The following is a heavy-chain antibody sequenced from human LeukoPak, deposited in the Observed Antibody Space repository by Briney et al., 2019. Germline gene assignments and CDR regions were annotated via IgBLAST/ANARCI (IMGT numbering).Heavy chain of an antibody. Sequence: GESLKISCKGSGYIFTTYWIAWVRQLPGKGLEWMGIIYPGDSDTRYSPSFQGQVTISADKSITTAYLQWSSLKASDTAIYYCARHLLSSGYFHLDYWGQGTLVTVSS. J-gene: IGHJ4*02. CDR3: ARHLLSSGYFHLDY. CDR2: IYPGDSDT. V-gene: IGHV5-51*01. CDR1: GYIFTTYW. D-gene: IGHD3-22*01.